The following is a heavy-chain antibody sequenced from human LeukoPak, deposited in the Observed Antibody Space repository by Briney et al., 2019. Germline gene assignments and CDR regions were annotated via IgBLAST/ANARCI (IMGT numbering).Heavy chain of an antibody. Sequence: GGSLRLSCAASGFTFSSYAMSWVRHAPGKGPEWVSAISGSGGSTYYADPVKGRFTISRDNSKNTLYLQMNSLRAEDTAVYYCAKAHLYQYGMDVWGQGTTVTVSS. J-gene: IGHJ6*02. CDR2: ISGSGGST. V-gene: IGHV3-23*01. CDR3: AKAHLYQYGMDV. D-gene: IGHD2-2*01. CDR1: GFTFSSYA.